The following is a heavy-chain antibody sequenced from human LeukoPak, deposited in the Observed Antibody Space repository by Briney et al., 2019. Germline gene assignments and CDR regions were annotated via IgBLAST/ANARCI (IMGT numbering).Heavy chain of an antibody. J-gene: IGHJ4*02. CDR2: IIPIFGTA. CDR3: ARDPYYYDANPRDDY. Sequence: GASVKVSCKASGGTFSSYAISWVRQAPGRGLEWMGGIIPIFGTANYAQTFQGRVTITADESTSTAYMELSSLRSEDTAVYYCARDPYYYDANPRDDYWGQGTLVTVSS. D-gene: IGHD3-22*01. CDR1: GGTFSSYA. V-gene: IGHV1-69*13.